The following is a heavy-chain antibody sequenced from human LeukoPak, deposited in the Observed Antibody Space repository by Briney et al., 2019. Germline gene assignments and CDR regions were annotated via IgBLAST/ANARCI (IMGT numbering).Heavy chain of an antibody. J-gene: IGHJ4*02. Sequence: SETLSLTCTVSGYSISSGYYWGWIRQPPGKGLEWIGSIYHSGRTFYNPSLKSRVTISVDTSKNQFSLKLTSVTAADTAVYYCARQTGSGLFILPGGQGTLVTVSS. CDR3: ARQTGSGLFILP. CDR2: IYHSGRT. D-gene: IGHD3/OR15-3a*01. CDR1: GYSISSGYY. V-gene: IGHV4-38-2*02.